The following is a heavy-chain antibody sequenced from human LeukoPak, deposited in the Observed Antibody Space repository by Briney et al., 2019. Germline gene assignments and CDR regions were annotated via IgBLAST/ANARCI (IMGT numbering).Heavy chain of an antibody. J-gene: IGHJ4*02. D-gene: IGHD6-19*01. CDR3: ARRSGIAVAGAFDY. CDR1: GFTFSDYN. Sequence: GGSLRLSCAASGFTFSDYNMRWIRQAPGKGLEWVSSISRSGSTKYYADSVKGRFTISRDNAKNSLFLQMNSLRAEDTAVYYCARRSGIAVAGAFDYWGQGTLVTVSS. CDR2: ISRSGSTK. V-gene: IGHV3-11*01.